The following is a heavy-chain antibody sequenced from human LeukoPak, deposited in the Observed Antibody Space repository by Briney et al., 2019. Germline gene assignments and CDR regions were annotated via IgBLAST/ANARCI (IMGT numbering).Heavy chain of an antibody. V-gene: IGHV3-23*01. CDR2: ISGSGGST. CDR3: AKEGAYYYDSSGPSGQVGAFDI. CDR1: GFTFSSYA. D-gene: IGHD3-22*01. Sequence: PGGSLRLSCAASGFTFSSYAMSWVRQAPGKGLEWVSAISGSGGSTYYADSVKGRFTISRDNSKNTLYLQMNSLRAEDTAVYYCAKEGAYYYDSSGPSGQVGAFDIWGQGTMVTVSS. J-gene: IGHJ3*02.